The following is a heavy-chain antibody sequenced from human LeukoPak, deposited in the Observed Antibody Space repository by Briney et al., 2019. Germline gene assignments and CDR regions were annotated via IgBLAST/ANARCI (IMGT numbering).Heavy chain of an antibody. CDR2: IYYSGST. CDR3: ARIEDYGGNSVNY. Sequence: SETLSLTCIVSGGSLSSYYWSWIRQPPGKGLEWIGYIYYSGSTNYNPSLKSRVTISVDTSKNQFSLKLSSVTAADTAVYYCARIEDYGGNSVNYWGQGTLVTVSS. V-gene: IGHV4-59*01. CDR1: GGSLSSYY. D-gene: IGHD4-23*01. J-gene: IGHJ4*02.